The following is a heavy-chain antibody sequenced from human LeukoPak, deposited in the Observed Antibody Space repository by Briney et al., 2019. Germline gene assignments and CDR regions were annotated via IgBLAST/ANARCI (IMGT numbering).Heavy chain of an antibody. V-gene: IGHV3-74*01. J-gene: IGHJ4*02. D-gene: IGHD1-14*01. CDR3: TRDRSRAEDD. Sequence: GGSLRLSCTVSGFPFSSYWMHWVRQAPGKGLVWVSRLSSDGSTTSYADSVKGRFTISRDNAKSTLYLQMNSLRGEDTAVYYCTRDRSRAEDDWGQGTLVTVSS. CDR2: LSSDGSTT. CDR1: GFPFSSYW.